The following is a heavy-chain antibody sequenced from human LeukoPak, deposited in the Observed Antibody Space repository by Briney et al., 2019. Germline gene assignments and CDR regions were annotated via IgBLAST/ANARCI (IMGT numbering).Heavy chain of an antibody. J-gene: IGHJ6*03. CDR2: IYSGGST. CDR3: ARDPYSGNYGAYYYYYMDV. V-gene: IGHV3-53*01. Sequence: GGSLRLSCTVSGFTVSSNSMSWVRQAPGKGLEWVSFIYSGGSTHYSDSVKGRFTISRDNAKNSLYLQMDSLRVEDTAVYYCARDPYSGNYGAYYYYYMDVWGKGTTVTISS. D-gene: IGHD1-26*01. CDR1: GFTVSSNS.